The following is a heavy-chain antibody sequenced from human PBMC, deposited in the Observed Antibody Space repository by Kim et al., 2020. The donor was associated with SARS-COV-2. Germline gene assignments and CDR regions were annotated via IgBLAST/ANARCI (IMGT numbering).Heavy chain of an antibody. CDR3: ATIRGYCGGDCYGY. J-gene: IGHJ4*02. CDR1: GFTFSNAW. Sequence: GGSLRLSCTVSGFTFSNAWMSWVRQAPGKGLEWVGRIKSKIDGETTDYAAPVKGRFAISRDDSKSTLYLQMNSLKTEDTAMYYCATIRGYCGGDCYGYWGQGTLDTVSS. D-gene: IGHD2-21*02. CDR2: IKSKIDGETT. V-gene: IGHV3-15*01.